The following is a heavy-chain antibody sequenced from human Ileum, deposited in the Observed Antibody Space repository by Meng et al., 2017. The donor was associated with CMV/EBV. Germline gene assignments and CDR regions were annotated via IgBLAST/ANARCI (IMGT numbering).Heavy chain of an antibody. CDR2: ISSSSYI. Sequence: GESLKISCAASGFTFSSYSMNWVRQAPGKGLEWVSSISSSSYIYYADSVKGRFTISRDNAKNSLYLQMNSLRAEDTAVYYCATRGGQWFGEPSYWGQGTLVTVSS. CDR1: GFTFSSYS. J-gene: IGHJ4*02. CDR3: ATRGGQWFGEPSY. D-gene: IGHD3-10*01. V-gene: IGHV3-21*01.